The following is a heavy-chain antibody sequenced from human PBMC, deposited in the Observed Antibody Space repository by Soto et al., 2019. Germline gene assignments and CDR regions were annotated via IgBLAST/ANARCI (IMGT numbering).Heavy chain of an antibody. CDR2: ISGSGGST. J-gene: IGHJ4*02. V-gene: IGHV3-23*01. Sequence: PGESLRLSYEASGFTFSTYVMTWVRQAPGKGPEWVSGISGSGGSTYYANSVRGRFTISRDNSRNTVYLRMNSLRADDTAVYYCAKDRRDLVWGSYSHYFDYWAQGTLVTVSS. D-gene: IGHD3-16*01. CDR1: GFTFSTYV. CDR3: AKDRRDLVWGSYSHYFDY.